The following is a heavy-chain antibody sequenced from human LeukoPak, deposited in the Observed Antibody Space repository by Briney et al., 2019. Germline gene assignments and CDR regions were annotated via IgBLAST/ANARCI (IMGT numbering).Heavy chain of an antibody. Sequence: PGGSLRLSCAASGFSFSSYSMNWVRQAPGKGLEWVSYISGSSSRIYYADSVKGRFTISRDNAKNSLYLQMNSLRAEDTAVYYCARVYCSSTSCHFDYWGQGTLVTVSS. D-gene: IGHD2-2*01. CDR2: ISGSSSRI. CDR1: GFSFSSYS. CDR3: ARVYCSSTSCHFDY. V-gene: IGHV3-21*05. J-gene: IGHJ4*02.